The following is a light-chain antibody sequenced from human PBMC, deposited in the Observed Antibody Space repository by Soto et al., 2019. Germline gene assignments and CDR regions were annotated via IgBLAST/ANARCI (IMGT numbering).Light chain of an antibody. CDR1: SSDVGGYDY. CDR2: DVN. CDR3: SSFTTSSNVV. V-gene: IGLV2-14*03. Sequence: QSALTQPASVSGSPGQSITISCTGSSSDVGGYDYVPWYQQHPGKVPKLMIYDVNNRPSGVSNRFSGSKSGNTASLTISGLQAEDEADYYCSSFTTSSNVVFGGGTKLTVL. J-gene: IGLJ2*01.